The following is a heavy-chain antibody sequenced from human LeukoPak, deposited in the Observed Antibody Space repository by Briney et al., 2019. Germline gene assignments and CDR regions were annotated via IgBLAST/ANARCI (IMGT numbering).Heavy chain of an antibody. D-gene: IGHD3-10*01. CDR1: GGTFSSYA. CDR3: ARDIRGLYGSGSSCWFDP. Sequence: EASVKVSCKASGGTFSSYAISWVRQAPGQGLEWMGGIIPIFGTANYARKFQGRVTITTDESTSTAYMELSSLRSEDTAVYYCARDIRGLYGSGSSCWFDPWGQGTLVTVSS. J-gene: IGHJ5*02. V-gene: IGHV1-69*05. CDR2: IIPIFGTA.